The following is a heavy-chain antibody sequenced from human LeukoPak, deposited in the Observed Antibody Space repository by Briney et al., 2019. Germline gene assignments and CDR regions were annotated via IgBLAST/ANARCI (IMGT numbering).Heavy chain of an antibody. J-gene: IGHJ4*02. V-gene: IGHV4-59*01. Sequence: SETLSLTCTVSGGSISSYYWSWIRQPPRKGLEWIGYIYYSGSTNYNPSLKSRVTISVDTSKNQFSLKLSSVTAADTAVYYCARGLRYFDLAFDYWGQGTLVTVSS. D-gene: IGHD3-9*01. CDR2: IYYSGST. CDR1: GGSISSYY. CDR3: ARGLRYFDLAFDY.